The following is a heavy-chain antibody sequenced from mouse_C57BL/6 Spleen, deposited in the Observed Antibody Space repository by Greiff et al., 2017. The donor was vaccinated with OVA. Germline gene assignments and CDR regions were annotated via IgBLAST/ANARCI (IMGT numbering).Heavy chain of an antibody. V-gene: IGHV1-82*01. J-gene: IGHJ4*01. CDR2: IYPGDGDT. CDR1: GYAFSSSW. Sequence: QVQLQQSGPELVKPGASVKISCKASGYAFSSSWMNWVKQRPGKGLEWIGRIYPGDGDTNYNGKFKGKATLTADKSSSTAYMQLSSLTSEDSAVYFCARSTYSNLDYWGQGTSVTVSS. CDR3: ARSTYSNLDY. D-gene: IGHD2-5*01.